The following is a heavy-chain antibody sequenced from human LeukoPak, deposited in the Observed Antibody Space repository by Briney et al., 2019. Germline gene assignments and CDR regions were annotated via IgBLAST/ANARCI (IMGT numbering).Heavy chain of an antibody. D-gene: IGHD3-3*01. V-gene: IGHV4-39*01. CDR3: ASGTIFGVVIPFDI. CDR2: IYYSGST. CDR1: GGSISSSSYY. Sequence: PSETLSLTCTVSGGSISSSSYYWGWIRQPPGKGLEWIGSIYYSGSTYYNPSLKSRVTISADTSKNQFSLKLSSVTAADTAVYYCASGTIFGVVIPFDIWGQGTMVTVSS. J-gene: IGHJ3*02.